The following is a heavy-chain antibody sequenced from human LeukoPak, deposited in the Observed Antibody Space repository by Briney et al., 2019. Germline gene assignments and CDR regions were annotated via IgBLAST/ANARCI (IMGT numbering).Heavy chain of an antibody. V-gene: IGHV1-69*01. D-gene: IGHD3-10*01. J-gene: IGHJ4*02. Sequence: ASVKVPCKASGGTFSSYAISWVRQAPGQGLEWMGGIIPIFGTANYAQKFQGRVTITADESTSTAYMELSSLRSEDTAVYYCARALPLYGSGLSFDYWGQGTLVTVSS. CDR1: GGTFSSYA. CDR3: ARALPLYGSGLSFDY. CDR2: IIPIFGTA.